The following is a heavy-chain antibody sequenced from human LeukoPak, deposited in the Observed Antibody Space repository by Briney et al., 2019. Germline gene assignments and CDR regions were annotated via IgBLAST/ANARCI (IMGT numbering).Heavy chain of an antibody. J-gene: IGHJ4*02. V-gene: IGHV3-23*01. CDR3: AKHKSTCCHYHFDY. CDR2: ITGSGGST. Sequence: GGSLRLSCAASGFTFSSYAMSWVRQAPGKGLEWVSTITGSGGSTYYADSVKGRFTLSRDNSKNTLYLQMNSLRAEDTAVFYCAKHKSTCCHYHFDYWGQGTLVTVSS. CDR1: GFTFSSYA. D-gene: IGHD2-2*01.